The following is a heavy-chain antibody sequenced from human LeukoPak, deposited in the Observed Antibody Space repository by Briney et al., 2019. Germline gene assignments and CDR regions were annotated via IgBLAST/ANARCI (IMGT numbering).Heavy chain of an antibody. CDR2: ISAYNGNT. V-gene: IGHV1-18*01. J-gene: IGHJ4*02. D-gene: IGHD3-9*01. CDR1: GYTFTSYG. CDR3: ARTVERYFDWLLLAPPDY. Sequence: GASVKVSCKASGYTFTSYGMSWVRQAPGQGLEWMGWISAYNGNTNYAQKLQGRVTMTTDTSTSTAYMELRSLRSDDTAVYYCARTVERYFDWLLLAPPDYWGQGTLVTVSS.